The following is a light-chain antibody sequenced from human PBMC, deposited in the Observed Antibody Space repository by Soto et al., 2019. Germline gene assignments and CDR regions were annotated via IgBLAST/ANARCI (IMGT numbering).Light chain of an antibody. Sequence: IVMTQSPATLSVSPGERATLSCRASQSVYSNLAWYQQKPGQAPRLLIFGASTRATGIPARFSGSGSGTESTLTISSLQSEDFAVYYCQQYNTWPPITFGQGTRLEI. CDR3: QQYNTWPPIT. CDR1: QSVYSN. V-gene: IGKV3D-15*01. CDR2: GAS. J-gene: IGKJ5*01.